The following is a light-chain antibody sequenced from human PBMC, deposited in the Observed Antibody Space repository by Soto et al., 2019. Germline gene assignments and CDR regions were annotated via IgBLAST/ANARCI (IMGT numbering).Light chain of an antibody. Sequence: SYELTQPPSVSVSPGQTARITCSGDALPKQYAYWYQQKPGQAPVLVIYKDSERPSGIPERFSGFSSGTTVTLTISGVQAEDEADYYCQSADSSGTYVVFGGGTKVTVL. CDR1: ALPKQY. CDR3: QSADSSGTYVV. V-gene: IGLV3-25*03. CDR2: KDS. J-gene: IGLJ2*01.